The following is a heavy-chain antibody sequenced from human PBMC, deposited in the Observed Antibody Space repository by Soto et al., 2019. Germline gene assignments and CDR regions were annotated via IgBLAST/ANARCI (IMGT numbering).Heavy chain of an antibody. J-gene: IGHJ6*02. Sequence: QVQLQQWGAGLLKPSETLSLTCGVYGGSFSGYYWSWIRQPPGKGLEWIGEINHSANTNYNPSLKSGVTPSVDTPKNQFSLKLSSVPAADTAVYYCARGYGSGSYWYYYYGMDVWGQGTTVTVSS. V-gene: IGHV4-34*01. CDR2: INHSANT. CDR3: ARGYGSGSYWYYYYGMDV. CDR1: GGSFSGYY. D-gene: IGHD3-10*01.